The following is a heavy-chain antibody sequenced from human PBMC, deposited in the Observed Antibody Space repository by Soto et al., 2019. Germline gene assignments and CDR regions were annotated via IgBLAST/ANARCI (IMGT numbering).Heavy chain of an antibody. V-gene: IGHV4-39*01. D-gene: IGHD3-10*01. J-gene: IGHJ4*02. CDR3: ARLRQYYYGSGSYYYFDY. CDR2: IYYSGST. CDR1: GGSISSSSYY. Sequence: SETLSLTCTVSGGSISSSSYYWGWIRQPPGKGLEWIGSIYYSGSTYYNPSLKSRVTISVDTSKNQFSLKLSSVTAADTAVYYCARLRQYYYGSGSYYYFDYWGQGTLVTVSS.